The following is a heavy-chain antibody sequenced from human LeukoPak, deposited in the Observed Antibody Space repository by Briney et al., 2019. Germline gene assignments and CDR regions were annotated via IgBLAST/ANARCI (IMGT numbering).Heavy chain of an antibody. Sequence: PGGSLRLSCAASGFTFSSYSMNWVRQAPGKGLEWVSSISSSSSYIYYADSVKGRFTISRDNAKNSLYLQMNSLRAEDTAVYYCARYVQGIREVPAFVYYYYYGMDVWGQGTTVTVSS. J-gene: IGHJ6*02. V-gene: IGHV3-21*01. CDR3: ARYVQGIREVPAFVYYYYYGMDV. D-gene: IGHD2-2*01. CDR1: GFTFSSYS. CDR2: ISSSSSYI.